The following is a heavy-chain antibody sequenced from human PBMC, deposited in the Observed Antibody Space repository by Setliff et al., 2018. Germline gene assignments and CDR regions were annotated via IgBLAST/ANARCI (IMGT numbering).Heavy chain of an antibody. J-gene: IGHJ5*02. Sequence: GASVKVSCKASGGTFSSYAISWVRQAPGQGLEWMGGIIPILGIANYAQKFQGRVTMTTDSSTSTAYLELKSLGSDDTAVYYCARPLSLCGGECNSHWFDPWGQGTLVTVSS. CDR2: IIPILGIA. CDR1: GGTFSSYA. D-gene: IGHD2-21*01. V-gene: IGHV1-69*10. CDR3: ARPLSLCGGECNSHWFDP.